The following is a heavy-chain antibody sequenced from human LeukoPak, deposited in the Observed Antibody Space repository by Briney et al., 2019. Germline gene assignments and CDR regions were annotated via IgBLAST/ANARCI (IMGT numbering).Heavy chain of an antibody. J-gene: IGHJ4*02. CDR3: ARDLSGSYYRLYFDY. D-gene: IGHD1-26*01. V-gene: IGHV3-30*04. CDR1: GFNFQAYS. Sequence: GGSLRLSCAASGFNFQAYSLHWVRQTSGKGLEWLALISSNGINVHYADSVKGRFTISRDNSKDTLYLQMSTLTNDDTAIYYCARDLSGSYYRLYFDYWGQGALVTVSS. CDR2: ISSNGINV.